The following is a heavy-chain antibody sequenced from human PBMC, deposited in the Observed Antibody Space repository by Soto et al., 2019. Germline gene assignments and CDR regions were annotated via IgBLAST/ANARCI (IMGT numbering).Heavy chain of an antibody. CDR3: TRYPGDY. J-gene: IGHJ4*02. CDR1: GFTFSGYS. Sequence: PVGSLRLSCAASGFTFSGYSMNWVRQAPGKGLEWVAYISTYSTTIYYADSVKGRFTVSRDNVKNSLSLQMNSLRDEDTAVYYCTRYPGDYWGQGTLVNVSS. D-gene: IGHD2-2*01. CDR2: ISTYSTTI. V-gene: IGHV3-48*02.